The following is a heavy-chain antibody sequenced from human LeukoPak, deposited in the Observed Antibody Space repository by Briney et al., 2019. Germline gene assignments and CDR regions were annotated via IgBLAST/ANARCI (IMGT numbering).Heavy chain of an antibody. CDR3: ARTPQPGYSYGKEWPPRGGAFDI. D-gene: IGHD5-12*01. CDR2: ISAYNGNT. V-gene: IGHV1-18*01. Sequence: ASVKVSCKASGYTFTSYGISWVRQAPGQGLEWMGWISAYNGNTNYAQKLQGRVTMTTDTSTSTAYMELRSLRSDDTAVYYCARTPQPGYSYGKEWPPRGGAFDIWGQGTMVTVSS. CDR1: GYTFTSYG. J-gene: IGHJ3*02.